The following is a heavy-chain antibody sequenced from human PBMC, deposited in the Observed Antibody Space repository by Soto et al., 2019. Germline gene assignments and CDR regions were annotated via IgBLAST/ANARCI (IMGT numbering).Heavy chain of an antibody. CDR2: IYYSGST. J-gene: IGHJ4*02. Sequence: PSETLSLTCTVSGCSISRGDYYWSWIRQPPGKGLEWIGYIYYSGSTYYNPSLKSRVTISVDTSKNQFSLKLSSVTASDTAVYYCAREYGYGTYFDYWGQGTLVTVSS. CDR1: GCSISRGDYY. CDR3: AREYGYGTYFDY. D-gene: IGHD5-18*01. V-gene: IGHV4-30-4*01.